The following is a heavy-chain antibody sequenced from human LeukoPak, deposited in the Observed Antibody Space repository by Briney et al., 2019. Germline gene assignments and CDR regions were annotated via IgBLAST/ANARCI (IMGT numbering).Heavy chain of an antibody. J-gene: IGHJ3*02. CDR3: ARGYCSSTSCDRDAFDI. D-gene: IGHD2-2*01. V-gene: IGHV1-69*02. CDR1: GRTFSSYT. CDR2: IIPILGIA. Sequence: ASVRVSCRASGRTFSSYTMSWVRQAPGQGFEWMGRIIPILGIANYAQKFQGRVTSAADKSTSTAYRELSSLRSEDTAVYYCARGYCSSTSCDRDAFDIWGQGTMVTVS.